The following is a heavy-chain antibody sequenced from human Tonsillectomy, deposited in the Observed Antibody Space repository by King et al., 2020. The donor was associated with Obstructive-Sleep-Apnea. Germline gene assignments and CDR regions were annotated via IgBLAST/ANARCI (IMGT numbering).Heavy chain of an antibody. V-gene: IGHV4-59*01. D-gene: IGHD4-17*01. Sequence: QLQLQESGPRLVKPLETLSLTCTVSGGSFGAYYWSWIRQPPERGLEWIGNIYYTGNTNYNPSLKSRITMSVDTSKKQFSLKLRSVTAADTAVYFCAGDYGDYKVDYWGQGSLVTVSS. J-gene: IGHJ4*01. CDR1: GGSFGAYY. CDR2: IYYTGNT. CDR3: AGDYGDYKVDY.